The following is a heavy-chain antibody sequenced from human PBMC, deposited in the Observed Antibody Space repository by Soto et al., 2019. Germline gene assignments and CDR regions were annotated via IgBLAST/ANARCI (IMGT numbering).Heavy chain of an antibody. Sequence: QVQLQQWGAGLLKPSETLSLTCAVYGGSFSGYYWSWIRQPPGKGLEWIGEINHSGSTNYNPSLKSRVTRSVDTCKTQFSMKLSSVTAADTAVYYCARWGSGWYYFDYWGQGTLVTVSS. J-gene: IGHJ4*02. D-gene: IGHD6-19*01. CDR2: INHSGST. CDR3: ARWGSGWYYFDY. V-gene: IGHV4-34*01. CDR1: GGSFSGYY.